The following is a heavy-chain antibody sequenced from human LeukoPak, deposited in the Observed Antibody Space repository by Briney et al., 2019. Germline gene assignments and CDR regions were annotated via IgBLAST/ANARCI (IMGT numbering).Heavy chain of an antibody. J-gene: IGHJ6*03. D-gene: IGHD4-23*01. CDR1: GFTFSNYA. CDR2: ISGLGGRT. Sequence: GGSLRLSCAVSGFTFSNYAMSWVRQAPGKGLERVSAISGLGGRTYYADSVKGRFTISRDNSKYTLYLQMNSLRAEDTAVYYCAKGATVAYYYYYMDVWGKGTTVTLSS. V-gene: IGHV3-23*01. CDR3: AKGATVAYYYYYMDV.